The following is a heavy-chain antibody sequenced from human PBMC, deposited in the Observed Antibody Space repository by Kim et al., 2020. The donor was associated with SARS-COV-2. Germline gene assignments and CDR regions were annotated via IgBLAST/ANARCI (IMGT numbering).Heavy chain of an antibody. Sequence: GNPAYAQGFTGRFVFSLDTSVSTAYLQINSLKAEDTAVYYCARGSSRGDNWGQGTLVTVSS. V-gene: IGHV7-4-1*02. CDR2: GNP. CDR3: ARGSSRGDN. D-gene: IGHD2-15*01. J-gene: IGHJ4*02.